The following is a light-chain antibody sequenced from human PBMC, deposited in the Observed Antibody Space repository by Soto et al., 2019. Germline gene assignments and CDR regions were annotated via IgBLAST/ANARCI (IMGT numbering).Light chain of an antibody. Sequence: EIVMTQAPATLSLSPLVRATVSFMASPSVDSNYLAWYQHKPGQAPRLLIYAATSRATGIPDRFSGSGSGTDFTLTISRLEPEDFAVYYCQQYGSSSTFGGGTKVDIK. V-gene: IGKV3-20*01. CDR2: AAT. CDR3: QQYGSSST. J-gene: IGKJ4*01. CDR1: PSVDSNY.